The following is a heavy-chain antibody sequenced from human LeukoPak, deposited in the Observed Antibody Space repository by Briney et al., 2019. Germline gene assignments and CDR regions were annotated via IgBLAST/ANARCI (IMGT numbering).Heavy chain of an antibody. CDR2: ISYDGSNK. J-gene: IGHJ4*02. Sequence: GGSLRLSCAASGFTFSSYAMHWVRQAPGKGLEWVAVISYDGSNKYYADSVKGRFTISGDNSKNTLYLQMNSLRAEDTAVYYCASPNPADYWGQGTLVTVSS. CDR1: GFTFSSYA. D-gene: IGHD2-8*01. V-gene: IGHV3-30-3*01. CDR3: ASPNPADY.